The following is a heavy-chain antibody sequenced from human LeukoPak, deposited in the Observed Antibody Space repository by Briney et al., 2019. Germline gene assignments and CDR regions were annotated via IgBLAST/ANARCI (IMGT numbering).Heavy chain of an antibody. CDR2: ISGGGDIT. D-gene: IGHD2-21*02. J-gene: IGHJ4*02. V-gene: IGHV3-23*01. CDR3: VREDTPATANY. Sequence: GGSLRLSCAASGFNFANHAMSWVRRTPGKGLEWVSAISGGGDITYYADSVTGRFTISRDNSKDTLFLQMHSLRPGDTAVYYCVREDTPATANYWGQGTLVTISS. CDR1: GFNFANHA.